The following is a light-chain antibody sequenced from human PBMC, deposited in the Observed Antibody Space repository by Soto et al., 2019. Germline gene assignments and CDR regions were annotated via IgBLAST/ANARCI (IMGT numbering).Light chain of an antibody. CDR2: DVS. CDR1: QSVSSN. V-gene: IGKV3-20*01. Sequence: EIVMTQSPATLSVSPGERATLSCRASQSVSSNLAWYQQKPGQAPRLLIYDVSSRATGIPDRFSGSGSGTDFTLTISRLEPEDFAVFYCQQYGTSEIIFGQGTKVDIK. J-gene: IGKJ1*01. CDR3: QQYGTSEII.